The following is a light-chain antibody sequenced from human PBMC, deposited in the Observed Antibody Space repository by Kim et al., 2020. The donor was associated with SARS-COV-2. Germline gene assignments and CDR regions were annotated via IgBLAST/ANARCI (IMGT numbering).Light chain of an antibody. CDR2: KAS. Sequence: GERVTCTGRARQTSSNWLGWYQQKPGKAPKLRIYKASSLQSGVPPRFSGSGSGPEFTLTISILQTDDFATYYCQRYNGNSRTFGQGTKVDIK. CDR3: QRYNGNSRT. V-gene: IGKV1-5*03. CDR1: QTSSNW. J-gene: IGKJ1*01.